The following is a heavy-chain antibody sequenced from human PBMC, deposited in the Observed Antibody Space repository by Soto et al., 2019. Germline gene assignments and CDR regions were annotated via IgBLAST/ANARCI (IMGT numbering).Heavy chain of an antibody. V-gene: IGHV3-30*18. D-gene: IGHD5-12*01. CDR3: AKEFGKREDIVATMTLYYYGMEV. Sequence: GGSLRVFCAASGFTFSSYGMHWVRQAPGKGLEWVEVISYDGSNKYYADSVKGRFTISRDNSKNTLYLQMNSLRAEDTAVYYCAKEFGKREDIVATMTLYYYGMEVWGQGTAVT. CDR1: GFTFSSYG. J-gene: IGHJ6*02. CDR2: ISYDGSNK.